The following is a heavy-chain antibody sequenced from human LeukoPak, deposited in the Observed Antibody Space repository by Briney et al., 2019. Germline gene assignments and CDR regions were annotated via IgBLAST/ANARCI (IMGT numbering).Heavy chain of an antibody. CDR1: GYSISSGYY. CDR2: IYHSGST. D-gene: IGHD3-22*01. CDR3: ARDPGPDYHDNPYCFDY. J-gene: IGHJ4*02. Sequence: SETLSLTCTVSGYSISSGYYWGWIRQPPGKGLEWIGSIYHSGSTYYNPSLKSRVTISVDTSKNQFSLKLSSVTAADTAVYFCARDPGPDYHDNPYCFDYWGQGTLVTVSS. V-gene: IGHV4-38-2*02.